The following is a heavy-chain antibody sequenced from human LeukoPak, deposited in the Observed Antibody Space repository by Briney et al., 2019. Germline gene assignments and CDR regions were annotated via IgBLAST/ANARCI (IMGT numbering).Heavy chain of an antibody. J-gene: IGHJ4*02. CDR3: ARAAPDYDFWSGYSTYFDY. V-gene: IGHV1-18*01. CDR2: ISAYNDDT. Sequence: ASVKVSCKASGYTFTSYGISWVRQAPGQGLEWMGWISAYNDDTNYAQKLQDRVTMTTDTSTSTAYMELRSLRSDDTAVYYCARAAPDYDFWSGYSTYFDYWGQGTLVTVSS. D-gene: IGHD3-3*01. CDR1: GYTFTSYG.